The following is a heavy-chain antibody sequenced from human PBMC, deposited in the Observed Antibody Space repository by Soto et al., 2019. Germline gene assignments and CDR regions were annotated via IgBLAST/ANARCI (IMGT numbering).Heavy chain of an antibody. Sequence: PSETLSLTCTVSGGSISSYYWSWIRQPPGKGLEWIGYIYYSGSTNYNPSLKSRVTISVDTSKNQFSLKLSSVTAADTAVYYCARALYSSGWYVWGQGTLVTVSS. CDR1: GGSISSYY. V-gene: IGHV4-59*01. CDR3: ARALYSSGWYV. D-gene: IGHD6-19*01. J-gene: IGHJ4*02. CDR2: IYYSGST.